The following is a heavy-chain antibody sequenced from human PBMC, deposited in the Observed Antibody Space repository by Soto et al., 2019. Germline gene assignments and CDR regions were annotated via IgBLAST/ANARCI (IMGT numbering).Heavy chain of an antibody. Sequence: QVQLVESGGGVVQPGRSLRLSCAASGFIFSSYGMHWVRQAPGKGLEWVTVISYDGSNKYYADSVKGRFTISRDNSKNTLYLQMSSLRAEDTAVYYCAKEALRYCDGGNCGGFDYWGQGTLVTVSS. J-gene: IGHJ4*02. CDR3: AKEALRYCDGGNCGGFDY. CDR2: ISYDGSNK. V-gene: IGHV3-30*18. CDR1: GFIFSSYG. D-gene: IGHD2-15*01.